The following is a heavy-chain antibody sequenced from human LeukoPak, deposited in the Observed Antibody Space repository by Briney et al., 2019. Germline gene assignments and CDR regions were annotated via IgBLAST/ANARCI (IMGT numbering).Heavy chain of an antibody. V-gene: IGHV1-46*01. CDR1: GYTFTSYY. Sequence: ASVKVSCKASGYTFTSYYMHWVRQAPGQGLEWMGIINPSGGSTSYAQKFQGRVTMTRDMSTSTVYMELSSLRSEDTAVYYCARGVRRGVTASEPFDYWGQGTLVTVSS. D-gene: IGHD2-21*02. J-gene: IGHJ4*02. CDR3: ARGVRRGVTASEPFDY. CDR2: INPSGGST.